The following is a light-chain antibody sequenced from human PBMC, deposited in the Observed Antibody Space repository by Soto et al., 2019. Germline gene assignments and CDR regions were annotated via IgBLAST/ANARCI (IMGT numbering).Light chain of an antibody. CDR2: AAS. CDR1: QSIRND. Sequence: DIQMTQAPSSLSASVGDRVTITCRTSQSIRNDLGWYQQKPGKAPKRLIYAASTLQNGVPSRFSGSGSGTGFTLTISSLQPEDFATYYCQHHNSYLALTFGGGTKVEIK. V-gene: IGKV1-17*01. CDR3: QHHNSYLALT. J-gene: IGKJ4*01.